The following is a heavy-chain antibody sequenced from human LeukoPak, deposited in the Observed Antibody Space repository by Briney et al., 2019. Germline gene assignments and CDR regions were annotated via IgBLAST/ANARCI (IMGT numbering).Heavy chain of an antibody. Sequence: ASVKVSCKASGYIFTNYAMNWVRQAPGQGLEWMGWINTNTGNPTYAQDFTGRFVFSLDTSVSTAYLQISSLKAEDTAVYYCARGICSGGTYYFSYWGQGTLVTVSS. D-gene: IGHD2-15*01. J-gene: IGHJ4*02. CDR3: ARGICSGGTYYFSY. CDR2: INTNTGNP. CDR1: GYIFTNYA. V-gene: IGHV7-4-1*02.